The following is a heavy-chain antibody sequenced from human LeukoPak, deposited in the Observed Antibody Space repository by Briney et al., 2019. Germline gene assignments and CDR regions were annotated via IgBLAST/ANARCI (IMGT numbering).Heavy chain of an antibody. J-gene: IGHJ5*02. CDR2: INPNSGGT. CDR1: GYTFTSYY. CDR3: AREKQQLQTKNWFDP. V-gene: IGHV1-2*02. D-gene: IGHD6-13*01. Sequence: GASVKVSCKASGYTFTSYYMHWVRQAPGQGLEWMGWINPNSGGTNYAQKFQGRVTMTRDTSISTAYMELSRLRSDDTAVYYCAREKQQLQTKNWFDPWGQGTLVTVSS.